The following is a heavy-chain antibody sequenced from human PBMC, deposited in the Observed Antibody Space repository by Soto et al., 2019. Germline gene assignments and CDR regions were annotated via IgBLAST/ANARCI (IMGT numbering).Heavy chain of an antibody. V-gene: IGHV3-7*01. CDR1: GFTFSSYW. Sequence: GGSLRLSCAASGFTFSSYWMSWVRQAPGKGLEWVANIKQDGSEKYYVDSVKGRFTISRDNAKNSLYLQMNSLRAEDTAVYYCARSPGYSSSWYRTVAGPGDAFDIWGQGTMVTVSS. CDR2: IKQDGSEK. CDR3: ARSPGYSSSWYRTVAGPGDAFDI. J-gene: IGHJ3*02. D-gene: IGHD6-13*01.